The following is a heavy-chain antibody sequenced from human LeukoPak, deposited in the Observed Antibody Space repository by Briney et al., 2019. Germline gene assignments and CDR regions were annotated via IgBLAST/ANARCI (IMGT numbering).Heavy chain of an antibody. J-gene: IGHJ4*02. Sequence: SETLSLTCTVSGGSVSSSIYYWGWIRQPPGKGLDWIGGIYYSGSTSYNPSLKSRVTISVDTSKNQFSLKLTSVTAADTAVYYCASRNDILTGYVFDFWGQGTLVTVSS. CDR3: ASRNDILTGYVFDF. V-gene: IGHV4-39*01. CDR2: IYYSGST. CDR1: GGSVSSSIYY. D-gene: IGHD3-9*01.